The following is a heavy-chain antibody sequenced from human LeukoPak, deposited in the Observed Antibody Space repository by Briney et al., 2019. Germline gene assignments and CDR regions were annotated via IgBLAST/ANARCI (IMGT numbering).Heavy chain of an antibody. CDR1: VFTLSSYA. J-gene: IGHJ5*02. D-gene: IGHD5-18*01. Sequence: VWALTLSCPASVFTLSSYAMHWVRQAPGKGLEWVGVISYDGSKKYYADSVKGRFTISRDNYKNTLYLQMNSLRAEDTAVYYCARDQGYSYGYDAWGQGTLVTVSS. CDR2: ISYDGSKK. CDR3: ARDQGYSYGYDA. V-gene: IGHV3-30-3*01.